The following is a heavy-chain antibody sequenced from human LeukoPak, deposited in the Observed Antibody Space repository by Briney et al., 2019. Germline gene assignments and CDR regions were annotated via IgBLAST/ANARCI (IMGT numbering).Heavy chain of an antibody. CDR3: ARANHNDY. Sequence: ASVKVSCKASGYTFTDYYMHWVRQAPGQGLEWMGWINPNSGATNYAQKFQGRVTVTRDTSIRTAYMELSSLRSDDTAVYYCARANHNDYWGQGTPVTVSS. CDR1: GYTFTDYY. V-gene: IGHV1-2*02. J-gene: IGHJ4*02. CDR2: INPNSGAT. D-gene: IGHD1-14*01.